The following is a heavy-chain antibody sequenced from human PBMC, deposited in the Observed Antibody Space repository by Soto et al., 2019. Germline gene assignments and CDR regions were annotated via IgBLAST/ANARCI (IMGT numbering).Heavy chain of an antibody. CDR3: ASDFSRDGYNYDY. CDR2: IYTSGST. Sequence: SETLSLTCTVSGGSIGSYYWSWIRQPAGKGLEWIGRIYTSGSTNYNPSLKSRVTMSVDTSKNQFSLKLSSVTAADTAVYYCASDFSRDGYNYDYWGQGTLVTVSS. V-gene: IGHV4-4*07. J-gene: IGHJ4*02. CDR1: GGSIGSYY. D-gene: IGHD5-12*01.